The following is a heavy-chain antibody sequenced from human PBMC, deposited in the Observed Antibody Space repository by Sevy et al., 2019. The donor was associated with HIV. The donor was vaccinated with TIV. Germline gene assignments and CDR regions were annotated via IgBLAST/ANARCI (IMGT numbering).Heavy chain of an antibody. D-gene: IGHD3-10*01. CDR2: ISRTGGNT. CDR1: GFTFGSYM. J-gene: IGHJ4*02. V-gene: IGHV3-23*01. Sequence: GGSLRLSCAGSGFTFGSYMMNWVRQAPGRGLEWMSRISRTGGNTEYGDSAKGRFTLSRDNSKNTVYLQMKDLRAEDPALYYCVKEGRDDFNPYLDFWGQGFLVTVSS. CDR3: VKEGRDDFNPYLDF.